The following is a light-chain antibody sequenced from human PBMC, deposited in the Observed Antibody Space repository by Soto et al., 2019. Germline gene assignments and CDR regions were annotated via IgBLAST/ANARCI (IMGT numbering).Light chain of an antibody. V-gene: IGKV3-15*01. Sequence: EIVKTQYPATLSVSPGERSTLSCMASENIYNNLAWYQQKPGQAPRLLFYGASTRATGLPARFSGTGSGTEFTLTINSLQAEDSAVYYCQQDYNWPRTFDQGTRLEI. CDR3: QQDYNWPRT. J-gene: IGKJ5*01. CDR1: ENIYNN. CDR2: GAS.